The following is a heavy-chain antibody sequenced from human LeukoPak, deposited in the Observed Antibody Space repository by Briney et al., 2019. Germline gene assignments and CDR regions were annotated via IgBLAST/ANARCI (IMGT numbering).Heavy chain of an antibody. CDR2: IHHSGNT. D-gene: IGHD1/OR15-1a*01. J-gene: IGHJ3*02. CDR3: ARQPSGTAAFDI. V-gene: IGHV4-59*08. CDR1: GGSISSYD. Sequence: SETLSLTCAVSGGSISSYDWSWIRQSPGKGLEWIAYIHHSGNTNYNPSFKSRVTISVDTSKNQFSLKLTSVAAADTAIYYCARQPSGTAAFDIWGQGTMVTVSS.